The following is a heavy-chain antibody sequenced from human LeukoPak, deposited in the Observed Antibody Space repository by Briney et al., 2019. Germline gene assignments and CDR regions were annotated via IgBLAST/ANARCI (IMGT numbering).Heavy chain of an antibody. V-gene: IGHV1-18*01. CDR2: ISAYNGNT. CDR3: ARAPRVPAAIHY. CDR1: GYTFTSYA. D-gene: IGHD2-2*01. J-gene: IGHJ4*02. Sequence: ASVKVSCKASGYTFTSYAISWVRPAPGKGLEWMGWISAYNGNTNYAQKLQGRVTMTTDTSTSAAYMELRSLRSDDTAVYYCARAPRVPAAIHYWGQGTLVTDCS.